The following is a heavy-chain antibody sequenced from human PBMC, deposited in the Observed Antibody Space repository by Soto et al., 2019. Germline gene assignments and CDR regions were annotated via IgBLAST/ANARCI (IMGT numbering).Heavy chain of an antibody. CDR2: IYPGDSDT. CDR3: ARHISNFRYYYYAMEV. J-gene: IGHJ6*02. Sequence: VESLKISCKGSGYTFTDYWIGGVRQLPGKGLEWMGIIYPGDSDTRYSPSFQGHVTITVDKSTSTAYLQWNTLKASDTAMYYFARHISNFRYYYYAMEVWGQGTTVTVSS. V-gene: IGHV5-51*01. D-gene: IGHD4-4*01. CDR1: GYTFTDYW.